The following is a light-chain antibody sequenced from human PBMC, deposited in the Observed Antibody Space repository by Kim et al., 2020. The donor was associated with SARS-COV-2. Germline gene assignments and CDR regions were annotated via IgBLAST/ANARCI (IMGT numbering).Light chain of an antibody. CDR2: SNT. CDR3: AAWDDSLNGYV. CDR1: SSNIGSNA. J-gene: IGLJ1*01. V-gene: IGLV1-44*01. Sequence: GQRVTISCSGSSSNIGSNAVNWYQQVPGTAPNLLIYSNTQRPSGVPDRFSGSKSGTSASLAISGLQSEDEADYYCAAWDDSLNGYVFGTGTQLTVL.